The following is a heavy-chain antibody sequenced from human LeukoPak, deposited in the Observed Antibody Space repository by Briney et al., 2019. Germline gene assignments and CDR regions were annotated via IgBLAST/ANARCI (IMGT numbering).Heavy chain of an antibody. J-gene: IGHJ1*01. D-gene: IGHD3-10*01. CDR3: AGEGRGSGH. V-gene: IGHV1-2*02. CDR2: INPKIGDT. CDR1: GYTFSDHY. Sequence: ASVKVSCKTSGYTFSDHYVQWLRQAPGQGLEWMGWINPKIGDTSSAPKFRGRVTSTTDKPISSAYLELTGLTSDETAIYYCAGEGRGSGHW.